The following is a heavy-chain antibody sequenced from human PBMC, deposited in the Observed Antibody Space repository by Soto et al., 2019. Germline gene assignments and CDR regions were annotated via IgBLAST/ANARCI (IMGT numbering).Heavy chain of an antibody. CDR3: ARHTGGGDLDSPDAFDI. CDR2: IYYSGST. J-gene: IGHJ3*02. Sequence: PSETMSLTCTVSGGSLSSSIYCWGWIRQPPGKGLEWIGSIYYSGSTYYNPSLKSRVTISVDTSKNQFSLKLSSVTAADTAVYYCARHTGGGDLDSPDAFDIWGQGTMVTVSS. D-gene: IGHD2-21*01. V-gene: IGHV4-39*01. CDR1: GGSLSSSIYC.